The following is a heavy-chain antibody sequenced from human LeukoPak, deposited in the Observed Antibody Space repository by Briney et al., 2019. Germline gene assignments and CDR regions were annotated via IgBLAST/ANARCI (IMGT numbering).Heavy chain of an antibody. CDR2: ISYDGSNK. V-gene: IGHV3-30*03. CDR3: ARSLFSSSQHFDY. CDR1: GFTFSNYG. J-gene: IGHJ4*02. Sequence: GRSLRLSCAASGFTFSNYGMHWARQAPGRGLEWVAVISYDGSNKYYADSVKGRFTISRDDPKNTLYVQMNSLRADDTAVYYCARSLFSSSQHFDYWGQGTLVTVSS. D-gene: IGHD6-13*01.